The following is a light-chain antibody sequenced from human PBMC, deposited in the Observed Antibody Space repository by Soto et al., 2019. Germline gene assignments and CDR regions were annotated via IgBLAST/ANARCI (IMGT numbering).Light chain of an antibody. J-gene: IGLJ3*02. CDR2: EVT. V-gene: IGLV2-14*01. Sequence: QSALTQPASVSGSPGQSITISCTGTSGDIGSYTYVSWYQQYPGKAPKLLISEVTNRPSGVSNRFSGSKSGNTASLTISGLQAEDEADYYCTSFTTSSTWLFGGGTQLTVL. CDR3: TSFTTSSTWL. CDR1: SGDIGSYTY.